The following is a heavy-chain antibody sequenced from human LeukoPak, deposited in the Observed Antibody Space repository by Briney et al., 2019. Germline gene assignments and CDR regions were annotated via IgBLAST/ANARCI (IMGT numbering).Heavy chain of an antibody. CDR3: ARDPGSGYEEHFDY. CDR1: GFTFDDYG. Sequence: PGGSLRLSCAASGFTFDDYGMSWVRQAPGKGLEWVSGINWNGGSTGYADSVKGRFTISRDNAKNSLYLQMNSLRAEDTALYYCARDPGSGYEEHFDYWGQGTLVTVSS. D-gene: IGHD5-12*01. J-gene: IGHJ4*02. V-gene: IGHV3-20*04. CDR2: INWNGGST.